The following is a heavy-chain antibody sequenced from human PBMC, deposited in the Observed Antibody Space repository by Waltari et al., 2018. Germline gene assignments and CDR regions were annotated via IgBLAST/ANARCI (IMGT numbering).Heavy chain of an antibody. CDR3: AKPMGTPYYYGMDV. CDR2: TLYEGSHK. CDR1: GFSFSSFA. V-gene: IGHV3-30*01. J-gene: IGHJ6*02. Sequence: QVQLVESGGGVVRPGGSLRISCAASGFSFSSFAMNWVRQAPGKGLEWVETTLYEGSHKYYADSVKGRFTISRDNSNNTLFLQMDSLRREDTAVYYCAKPMGTPYYYGMDVWGQGTAVTVSS.